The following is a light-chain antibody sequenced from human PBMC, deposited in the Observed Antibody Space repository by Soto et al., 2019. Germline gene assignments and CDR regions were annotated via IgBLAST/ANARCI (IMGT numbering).Light chain of an antibody. J-gene: IGKJ1*01. Sequence: EIVMTQSPGTLSVSPGERATLSCRASQSVNGFLDWFQHKPGQAPRLVLKRIFIRAIGVPARFSGSGSETEFTLTINGLQSEDSGVYYCLQHYAWPWTVGQGTRWIS. CDR2: RIF. CDR1: QSVNGF. V-gene: IGKV3-15*01. CDR3: LQHYAWPWT.